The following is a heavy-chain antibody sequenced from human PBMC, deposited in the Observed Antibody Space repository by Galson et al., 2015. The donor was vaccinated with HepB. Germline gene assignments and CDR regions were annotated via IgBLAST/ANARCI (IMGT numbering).Heavy chain of an antibody. CDR1: GGTFSSYA. Sequence: QSGAEVKKPGESLRISCKASGGTFSSYAISWVRQAPGQGLEWMGGIIPIFGTANYAQKFQGRVTITADKSTSTAYMELSSLRSEDTAVYYCARGLTYGAFDYWGQGTLVTVSS. CDR2: IIPIFGTA. D-gene: IGHD3-9*01. J-gene: IGHJ4*02. CDR3: ARGLTYGAFDY. V-gene: IGHV1-69*06.